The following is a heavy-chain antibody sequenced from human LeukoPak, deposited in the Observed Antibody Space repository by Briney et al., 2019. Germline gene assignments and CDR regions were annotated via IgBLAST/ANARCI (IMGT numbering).Heavy chain of an antibody. D-gene: IGHD4-17*01. CDR3: ARDPNGDYIGAFDM. CDR2: IRAGDHST. V-gene: IGHV3-23*01. CDR1: GFTFSSYA. Sequence: GGSLRLSCTASGFTFSSYAMMWVRQAPGKGLELVSTIRAGDHSTYYADSVKGRFTISGDNSKHTLFLQMNSLRAEDTAVYFCARDPNGDYIGAFDMWGPGTTVTVSS. J-gene: IGHJ3*02.